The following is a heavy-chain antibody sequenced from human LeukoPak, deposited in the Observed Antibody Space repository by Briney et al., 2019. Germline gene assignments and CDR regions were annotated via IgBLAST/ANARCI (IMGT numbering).Heavy chain of an antibody. V-gene: IGHV1-2*02. CDR1: GYTFTCYY. Sequence: ASVNVSCKATGYTFTCYYRHGVRQPRGQGREWMGWINPNSGGTNYAHKFHGGVTMTSDTSISTADMELSRLRSDDTAGYYCASVGFGYSGYDYVDSWGQGTLVTVSS. CDR3: ASVGFGYSGYDYVDS. J-gene: IGHJ4*02. CDR2: INPNSGGT. D-gene: IGHD5-12*01.